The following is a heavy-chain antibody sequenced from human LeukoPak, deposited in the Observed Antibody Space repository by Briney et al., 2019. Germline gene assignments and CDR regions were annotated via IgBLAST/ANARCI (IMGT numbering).Heavy chain of an antibody. CDR3: GRQGYTASHYFFDY. CDR1: SGSIRSYY. V-gene: IGHV4-4*07. D-gene: IGHD2-2*02. Sequence: PSETLSLTCTVSSGSIRSYYWGWVRQPPGKGLEWIGRIYTTGTTQYNPSLKSRVTMSVDTSTNQFSPNVRSMTAADTAVYYCGRQGYTASHYFFDYWSQGTLVAVS. CDR2: IYTTGTT. J-gene: IGHJ4*02.